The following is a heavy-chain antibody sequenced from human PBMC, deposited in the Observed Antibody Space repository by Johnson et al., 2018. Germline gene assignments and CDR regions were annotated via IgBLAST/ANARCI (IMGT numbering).Heavy chain of an antibody. J-gene: IGHJ3*02. V-gene: IGHV3-30-3*01. D-gene: IGHD3-3*02. CDR1: GFTFSSYA. CDR2: ISYDGSNK. Sequence: QVQLVQSGGGVVQPGRSLRLSCAASGFTFSSYAMHWVRQAPGTGLEWVAVISYDGSNKYYAASVKGRFTISRDNSKNTLYLQMNSLRAEDTAVYYCASLSAGAFDIWGQGTMVTVSS. CDR3: ASLSAGAFDI.